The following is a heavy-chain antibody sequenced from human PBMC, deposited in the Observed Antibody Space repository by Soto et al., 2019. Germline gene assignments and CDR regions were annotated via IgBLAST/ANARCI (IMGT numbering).Heavy chain of an antibody. V-gene: IGHV4-30-4*01. Sequence: HVLVQESGPGLVKPSQTLALSCTVSGGAVDSGNHYWNWIRQPPGKGLEWIGYIYYGESTYYNPSLTSRATISVDTSQSRFSLRLTSVTAADTAVYYCARDMGSAMTTRIFDHWGQGTLVTVSS. CDR2: IYYGEST. CDR1: GGAVDSGNHY. CDR3: ARDMGSAMTTRIFDH. D-gene: IGHD4-17*01. J-gene: IGHJ4*02.